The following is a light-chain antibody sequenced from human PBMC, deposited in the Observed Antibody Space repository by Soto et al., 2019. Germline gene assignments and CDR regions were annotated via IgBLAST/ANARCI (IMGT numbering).Light chain of an antibody. Sequence: EIVLTQSPGTLSLSPGERATLSCRASQSVGSIYLAWYQQKPGQAPRLLIYGVSNRATGIPERFSGSGSGSDFTLTISRLEAEDFAVYYCQHYAGSPPWTFGQGTKVEI. CDR1: QSVGSIY. CDR2: GVS. CDR3: QHYAGSPPWT. V-gene: IGKV3-20*01. J-gene: IGKJ1*01.